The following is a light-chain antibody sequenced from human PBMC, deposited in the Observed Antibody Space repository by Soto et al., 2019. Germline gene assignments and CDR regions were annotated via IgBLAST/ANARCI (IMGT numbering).Light chain of an antibody. CDR1: QTVSSW. J-gene: IGKJ4*01. Sequence: DIPLTQSPFTLSGSLLDRVTIXCRASQTVSSWLAWYQQKPGKAPNLLIYKASSLKSGVPSRFSGSGSETDFTLTISSLQPEDFATYYCQQSYSTPMTFGGGTKVDIK. CDR2: KAS. CDR3: QQSYSTPMT. V-gene: IGKV1-5*03.